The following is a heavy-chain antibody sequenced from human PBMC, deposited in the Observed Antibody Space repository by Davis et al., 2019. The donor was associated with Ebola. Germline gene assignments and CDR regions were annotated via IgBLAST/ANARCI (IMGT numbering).Heavy chain of an antibody. D-gene: IGHD5/OR15-5a*01. Sequence: ASVKVSCKASVYTFTNYAINPVRQAPGQGLEWVGWINTDTGHPTYAQGFTGRFVFSLDTSVSTAFLQSSSLKAEDTAVYYCAGGPRFYIASGYDYYYYYGMDVWGQGTTVTVSS. J-gene: IGHJ6*02. CDR3: AGGPRFYIASGYDYYYYYGMDV. V-gene: IGHV7-4-1*02. CDR2: INTDTGHP. CDR1: VYTFTNYA.